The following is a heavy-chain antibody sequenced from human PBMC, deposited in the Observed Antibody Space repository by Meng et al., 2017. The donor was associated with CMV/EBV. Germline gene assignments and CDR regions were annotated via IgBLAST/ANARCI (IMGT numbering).Heavy chain of an antibody. V-gene: IGHV3-21*01. Sequence: GESLKISCAASGFTFSSYSMNWVRQAPGKGLGWVSSISSSSSYIYYADSVKGRFTISRDNAKNSLYLQMNSLRAEDTAVYYCARESRGPRITGTDYWGQGTLVTVSS. CDR3: ARESRGPRITGTDY. J-gene: IGHJ4*02. D-gene: IGHD1-20*01. CDR1: GFTFSSYS. CDR2: ISSSSSYI.